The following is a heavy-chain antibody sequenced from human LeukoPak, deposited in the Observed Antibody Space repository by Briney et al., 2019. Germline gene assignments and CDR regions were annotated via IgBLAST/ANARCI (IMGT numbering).Heavy chain of an antibody. J-gene: IGHJ3*02. D-gene: IGHD3-10*01. CDR3: AREDSDAGGAFDI. V-gene: IGHV1-2*06. CDR2: INPNSGGT. CDR1: GYTFTGYY. Sequence: ASVKVSCKASGYTFTGYYMHWVRQAPGQGLEWMGRINPNSGGTSYAQKFQGRVTMTRDTSISTAYMELSRLRSDDTAVYYCAREDSDAGGAFDIWGQGTMVTVSS.